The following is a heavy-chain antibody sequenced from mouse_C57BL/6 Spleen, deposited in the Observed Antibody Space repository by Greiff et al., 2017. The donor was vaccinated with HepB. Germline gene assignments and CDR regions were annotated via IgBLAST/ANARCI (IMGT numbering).Heavy chain of an antibody. D-gene: IGHD1-1*01. J-gene: IGHJ2*01. Sequence: QVQLQESGAELVRPGASVTLSCKASGYTFTDYEMHWVKQTPVHGLEWIGAIDPETGGTAYNQKFKGKAILTADKSSSTAYLELRSLTSEDSAVYYYTRDYYGSSGGYWGQGTTLTVSS. V-gene: IGHV1-15*01. CDR2: IDPETGGT. CDR3: TRDYYGSSGGY. CDR1: GYTFTDYE.